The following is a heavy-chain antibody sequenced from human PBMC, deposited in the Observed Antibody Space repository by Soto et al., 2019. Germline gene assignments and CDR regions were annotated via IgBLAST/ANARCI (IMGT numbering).Heavy chain of an antibody. D-gene: IGHD3-16*02. CDR2: IWYDGSNK. Sequence: QVQLVESGGGVVQPGRSLRLSCAASGFTFSSYGMHWVRQAPGKGLEWVAVIWYDGSNKYYADSVKGRFTISRDNSKNMLYLQMNSLRAEDTAVYYCARDRRNDYVWGSYRSPDAFDIWGQGTMVTVSS. V-gene: IGHV3-33*01. CDR1: GFTFSSYG. J-gene: IGHJ3*02. CDR3: ARDRRNDYVWGSYRSPDAFDI.